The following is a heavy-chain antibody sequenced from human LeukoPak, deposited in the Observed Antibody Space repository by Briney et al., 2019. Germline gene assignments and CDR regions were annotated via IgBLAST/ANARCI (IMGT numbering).Heavy chain of an antibody. J-gene: IGHJ6*02. V-gene: IGHV4-61*03. CDR3: ARSPSPAVGGKYYYFYGMDV. Sequence: SETLSLTCTVSGGSVSSDTYYWSWIRQPPGKGLEWIGYIYYRGSTNYNPSLKSRVTVSVDTSKNHFSLKLTSVTAADTAVYYCARSPSPAVGGKYYYFYGMDVWGQGTTVTVSS. CDR1: GGSVSSDTYY. D-gene: IGHD3-3*01. CDR2: IYYRGST.